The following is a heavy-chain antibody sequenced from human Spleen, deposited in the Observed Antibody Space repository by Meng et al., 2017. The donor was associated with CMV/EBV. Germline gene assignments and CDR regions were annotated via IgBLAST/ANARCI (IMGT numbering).Heavy chain of an antibody. J-gene: IGHJ5*02. Sequence: SVKVSCKASGGTFNNWFITWARQAPGQGLEWMGGIIPILGIANYAQKFQGRVTITRNTSISTGYLELSSLRSEDTAVYYCARGGGAAAGPMDPWGQGTLVTVSS. CDR1: GGTFNNWF. CDR3: ARGGGAAAGPMDP. V-gene: IGHV1-69*10. D-gene: IGHD6-13*01. CDR2: IIPILGIA.